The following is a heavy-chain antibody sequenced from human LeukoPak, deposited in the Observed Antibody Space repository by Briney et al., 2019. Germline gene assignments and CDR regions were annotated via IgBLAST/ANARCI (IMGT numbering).Heavy chain of an antibody. CDR3: ARVPPIVVVPAADYYMDV. V-gene: IGHV1-18*01. CDR2: ISAYNGNT. CDR1: GYTFTSYG. D-gene: IGHD2-2*01. Sequence: ASVKVSCKASGYTFTSYGISWVRQAPGQGLEWMGRISAYNGNTNYAQKLQGRVTMTTDTSTSTAYMELRSLRSDDTAVYYCARVPPIVVVPAADYYMDVWGKETTVTVSS. J-gene: IGHJ6*03.